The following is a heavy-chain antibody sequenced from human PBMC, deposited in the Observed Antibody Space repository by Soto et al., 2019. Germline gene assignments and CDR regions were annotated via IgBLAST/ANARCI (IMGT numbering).Heavy chain of an antibody. J-gene: IGHJ6*02. CDR1: GFTFSSYA. V-gene: IGHV3-30-3*01. Sequence: GGSLRLSCAASGFTFSSYAMHWVRQAPGKGLEWVAVISYDGSNKYYADSVKGRFTISRDNSKNTLYLQMNSLRAEDTAVHYCARDGIMITFGGVIVISRPVYYYGMDVWGQGTTVTVSS. CDR3: ARDGIMITFGGVIVISRPVYYYGMDV. CDR2: ISYDGSNK. D-gene: IGHD3-16*02.